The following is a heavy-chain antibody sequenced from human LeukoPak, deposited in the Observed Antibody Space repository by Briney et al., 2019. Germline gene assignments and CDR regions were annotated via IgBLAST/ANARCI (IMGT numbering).Heavy chain of an antibody. CDR2: ISSSSSYI. CDR1: GFTFSSYS. V-gene: IGHV3-21*01. Sequence: PGGSLRLSCAASGFTFSSYSMNWVRQAPGKGLEWVSSISSSSSYIYYADSLKGRFTISRDNGKNSLSLQMNSLRAEDTAMYYCARDPGYYGSGTYTGDAFDIWGQGTMVTVSS. CDR3: ARDPGYYGSGTYTGDAFDI. J-gene: IGHJ3*02. D-gene: IGHD3-10*01.